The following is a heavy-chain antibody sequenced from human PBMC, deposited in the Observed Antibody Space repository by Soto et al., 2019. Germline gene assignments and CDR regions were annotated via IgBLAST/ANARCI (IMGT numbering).Heavy chain of an antibody. V-gene: IGHV1-69*01. CDR1: GGTFSSYA. CDR2: IIPIFGTA. J-gene: IGHJ4*02. CDR3: ARATYCGGDCYEAYYFDY. Sequence: QVQLVQSGAEVKKPGSSVKVSCKASGGTFSSYAISWVRQAPGQGLEWMGGIIPIFGTANYAQKFQGRVTITADESTSTAYMELSSLRSEDTAVYYCARATYCGGDCYEAYYFDYWGQGTLVTVSS. D-gene: IGHD2-21*02.